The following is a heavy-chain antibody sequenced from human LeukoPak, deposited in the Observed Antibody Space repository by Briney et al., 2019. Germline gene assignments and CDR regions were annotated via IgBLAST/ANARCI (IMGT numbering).Heavy chain of an antibody. Sequence: PGGSLRLSCAASGFTLSNYGMHWVRQAPGKGLEWVAVISYDGSNKEYSDSVKGRFTISRENAKNSLYLQMNSLKTEDTAVYYCTTARGSGSKWFDPWGQGTLVTVSS. D-gene: IGHD3-10*01. J-gene: IGHJ5*02. CDR2: ISYDGSNK. CDR3: TTARGSGSKWFDP. V-gene: IGHV3-30*03. CDR1: GFTLSNYG.